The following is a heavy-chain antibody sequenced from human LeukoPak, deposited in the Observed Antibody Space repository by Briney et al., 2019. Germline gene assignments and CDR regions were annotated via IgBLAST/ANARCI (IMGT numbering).Heavy chain of an antibody. Sequence: GGSLRLSCAASGFTFSSYEMNWVRQAPGKGLEWVSYISSSTSTIYYADSVKGRFTISRDNAKNSLYLQMNSLRAEDTAVYYCAREKDYDSSGFDYWGQGTLVTVSS. CDR3: AREKDYDSSGFDY. CDR2: ISSSTSTI. D-gene: IGHD3-22*01. V-gene: IGHV3-48*03. CDR1: GFTFSSYE. J-gene: IGHJ4*02.